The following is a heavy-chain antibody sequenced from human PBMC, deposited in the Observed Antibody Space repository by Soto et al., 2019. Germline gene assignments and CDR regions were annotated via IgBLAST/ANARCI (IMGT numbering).Heavy chain of an antibody. CDR1: VYSFSDYG. V-gene: IGHV5-51*01. J-gene: IGHJ5*02. D-gene: IGHD3-16*02. Sequence: DSLKISCNASVYSFSDYGIGWVRQMPVRGLECMGIIYPCDSDTRYSASFQGQVTISDDKSISTTCRQWSSLKDSDTAMYYCARRGQYYRTSTFSLDPSGQRTLVTVSS. CDR2: IYPCDSDT. CDR3: ARRGQYYRTSTFSLDP.